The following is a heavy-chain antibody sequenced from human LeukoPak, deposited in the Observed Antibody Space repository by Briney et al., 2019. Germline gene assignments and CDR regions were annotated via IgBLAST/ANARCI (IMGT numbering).Heavy chain of an antibody. V-gene: IGHV3-23*01. J-gene: IGHJ4*02. D-gene: IGHD6-13*01. CDR3: AKNSREGIAAPLDY. Sequence: PGGSLRLSCAASGFTFSAYGMHWVRQAPGKGLEWVSAISGSGGSTYYADSVKGRFTISRDNSKNTLYLQMNSLRAEDTAVYYCAKNSREGIAAPLDYWGQGTLVTVSS. CDR2: ISGSGGST. CDR1: GFTFSAYG.